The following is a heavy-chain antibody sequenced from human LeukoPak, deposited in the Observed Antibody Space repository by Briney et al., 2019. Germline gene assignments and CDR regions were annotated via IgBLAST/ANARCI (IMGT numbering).Heavy chain of an antibody. V-gene: IGHV3-43D*03. CDR1: GFTFDDYA. CDR3: AKAPTDGYSPDWYFDL. Sequence: GGSLRLSCAASGFTFDDYAMHWVRQAPGKGLEWVSLISRDGGSTYYADSVKGRFTISRDNSKNSLYLQMNSLRAEDTALYYCAKAPTDGYSPDWYFDLWGRGTLVTVSS. J-gene: IGHJ2*01. CDR2: ISRDGGST. D-gene: IGHD5-24*01.